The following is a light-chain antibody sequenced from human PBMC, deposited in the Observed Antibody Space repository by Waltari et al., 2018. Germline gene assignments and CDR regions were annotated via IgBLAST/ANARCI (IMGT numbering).Light chain of an antibody. V-gene: IGKV3-11*01. CDR1: QSVSSY. J-gene: IGKJ2*01. CDR3: QQCYSTPYT. CDR2: DAS. Sequence: EIVLTQSPATLSLSPGEGATLSCWASQSVSSYLAWYQQKPGPAPRLLIYDASNRATGIPARFSGSGSGTDFTLTISSLQAADVAVYYCQQCYSTPYTFGQGTKLEIK.